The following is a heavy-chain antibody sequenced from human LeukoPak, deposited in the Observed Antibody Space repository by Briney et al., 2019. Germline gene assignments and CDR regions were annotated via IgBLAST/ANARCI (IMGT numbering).Heavy chain of an antibody. V-gene: IGHV4-59*01. CDR1: GGSFSGYY. CDR2: IYYSGST. D-gene: IGHD6-6*01. Sequence: SETLSLTCAVYGGSFSGYYWSWIRQPPGKGLEWIGYIYYSGSTNYNPSLKSRVTISVDTSKNQFSLKLNSVTAADTAVYYCARGKFLRYSSSSQNFDYWGQGTLVTVSS. CDR3: ARGKFLRYSSSSQNFDY. J-gene: IGHJ4*02.